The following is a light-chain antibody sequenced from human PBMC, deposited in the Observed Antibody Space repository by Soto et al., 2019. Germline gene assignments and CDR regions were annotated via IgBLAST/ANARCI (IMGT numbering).Light chain of an antibody. J-gene: IGKJ1*01. CDR3: QKYNSAPWT. V-gene: IGKV1-27*01. CDR2: AAS. Sequence: DIQMTQSPSSLSASVGDRVTITCRASQGISNFLAWYQQKPGKGPKLLIYAASSLQSGITSRFSGSESGTDFTLTISSLQPEDVATYYCQKYNSAPWTFGQRTKLEIK. CDR1: QGISNF.